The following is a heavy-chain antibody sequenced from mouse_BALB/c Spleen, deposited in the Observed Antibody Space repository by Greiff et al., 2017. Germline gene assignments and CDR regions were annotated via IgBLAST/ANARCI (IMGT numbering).Heavy chain of an antibody. Sequence: VQRVESGPGLVAPSQSLSITCTVSGFSLTGYGVNWVRQPPGKGLEWLGMIWGDGSTDYNSALKSRLSISKDNSKSQVFLKMNSLQTDDTARYYCARGDYGSSYWYFDVWGAGTTVTVSS. CDR1: GFSLTGYG. J-gene: IGHJ1*01. D-gene: IGHD1-1*01. CDR2: IWGDGST. V-gene: IGHV2-6-7*01. CDR3: ARGDYGSSYWYFDV.